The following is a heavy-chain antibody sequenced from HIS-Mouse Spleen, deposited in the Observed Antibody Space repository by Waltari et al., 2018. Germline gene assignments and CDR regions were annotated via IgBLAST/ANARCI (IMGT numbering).Heavy chain of an antibody. D-gene: IGHD3-3*01. CDR1: GFTFSGSA. Sequence: EVQLVESGGGLVQPGGSLKLSCAASGFTFSGSAMHWVRQASGKGLGGVGLMRSKANSYATAYGASVKGRFTISRDDSKNTAYLQMNSLKTEDTAVYYCTGGSWSGYYFDYWGQGTLVTVSS. CDR2: MRSKANSYAT. V-gene: IGHV3-73*01. CDR3: TGGSWSGYYFDY. J-gene: IGHJ4*02.